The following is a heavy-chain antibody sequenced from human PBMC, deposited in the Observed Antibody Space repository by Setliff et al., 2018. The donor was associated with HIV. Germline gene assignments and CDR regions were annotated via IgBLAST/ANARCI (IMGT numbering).Heavy chain of an antibody. J-gene: IGHJ6*02. CDR3: ARPTNIDTLYYGSQTFYMYYYGLDV. Sequence: PGESLKISCAASGFTFSSYAMSWVRQAPGKGLEWVSAISGRGGSTYYADSVKGRFTISRGNAKNSLYLQMNSLRADDTAVYFCARPTNIDTLYYGSQTFYMYYYGLDVWGQGTTVTVSS. CDR1: GFTFSSYA. D-gene: IGHD1-26*01. CDR2: ISGRGGST. V-gene: IGHV3-23*01.